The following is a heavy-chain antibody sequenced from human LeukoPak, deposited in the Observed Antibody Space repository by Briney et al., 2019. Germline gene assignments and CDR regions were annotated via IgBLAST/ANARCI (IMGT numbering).Heavy chain of an antibody. V-gene: IGHV1-18*01. J-gene: IGHJ6*03. D-gene: IGHD3-10*01. Sequence: ASVKVSCKASGYTFTSYGISWVRQAPGQGLEWMGWISAYNGNTNYAQKLQGRVTMTTDTSTSTAYMELRSLRSDDTAVYYCAREGGLRITMVRGVLPYYYYMDVWGKGTTVTISS. CDR3: AREGGLRITMVRGVLPYYYYMDV. CDR1: GYTFTSYG. CDR2: ISAYNGNT.